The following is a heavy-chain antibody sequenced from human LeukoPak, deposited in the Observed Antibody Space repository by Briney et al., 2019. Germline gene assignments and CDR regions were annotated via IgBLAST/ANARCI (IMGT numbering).Heavy chain of an antibody. CDR1: GFTFSSYT. V-gene: IGHV3-30-3*01. Sequence: GGSLRLSCAASGFTFSSYTMHWVRQAPGQGLEWVAVISYDGSNKYFADSVKGRFTISRDNSKNTLYLQMNSLRAEDTAVYYCGRERGGGFCSGGSCYRGYFDYWGQGTLVTVSS. CDR3: GRERGGGFCSGGSCYRGYFDY. J-gene: IGHJ4*02. CDR2: ISYDGSNK. D-gene: IGHD2-15*01.